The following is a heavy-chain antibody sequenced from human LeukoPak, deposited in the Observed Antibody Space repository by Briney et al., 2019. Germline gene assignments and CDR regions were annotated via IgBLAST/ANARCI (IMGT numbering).Heavy chain of an antibody. CDR2: ISAYNGNT. Sequence: ASVKVSCKASGYTFTSYGISWVRQAPRQGLEWMGWISAYNGNTNYAQKLQGRVTMTTDTSTSTAYMELRSLRSDDTAVYYCARALAPNYYYYMDVWAKGPRSPSP. J-gene: IGHJ6*03. CDR1: GYTFTSYG. V-gene: IGHV1-18*01. CDR3: ARALAPNYYYYMDV.